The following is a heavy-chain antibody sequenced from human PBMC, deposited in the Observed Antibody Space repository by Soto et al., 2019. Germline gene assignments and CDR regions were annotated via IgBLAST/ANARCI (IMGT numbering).Heavy chain of an antibody. CDR2: IYYSGST. V-gene: IGHV4-39*07. CDR1: GGSISSSSYY. Sequence: SETLSLTCTVSGGSISSSSYYWGWIRQPPGKGLEWIGSIYYSGSTYYNPSLKSRVTISVDTSKNQFSLKLSSVTAVDTAVYYCARNLFGPTYDHNAFDIWGQGTMVTVSS. J-gene: IGHJ3*02. CDR3: ARNLFGPTYDHNAFDI. D-gene: IGHD3-16*01.